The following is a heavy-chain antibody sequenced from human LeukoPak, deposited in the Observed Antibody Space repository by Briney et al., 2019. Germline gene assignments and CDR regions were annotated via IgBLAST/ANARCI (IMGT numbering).Heavy chain of an antibody. J-gene: IGHJ4*02. CDR2: INHRGTT. CDR1: GDSFSGYY. D-gene: IGHD1-26*01. Sequence: SETLSLTCAVYGDSFSGYYWSWTRQPPGKGLEWIAEINHRGTTHYNPSLKSRVNISADTSKNQFSLNLDSVTAADTAVYYCARSWAGMYYPFYYFDYWGQGTLVSVSS. CDR3: ARSWAGMYYPFYYFDY. V-gene: IGHV4-34*01.